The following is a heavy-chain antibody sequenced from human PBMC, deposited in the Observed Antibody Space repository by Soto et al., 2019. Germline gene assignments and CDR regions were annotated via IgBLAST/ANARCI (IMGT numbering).Heavy chain of an antibody. CDR2: IYTGGST. Sequence: GGSLRLSWAASGFTFSSYWMHWVRQAPGKGLEWVSLIYTGGSTYYADSVKGRFTISRDNSKNTLYLQMNSLRAEDTAVYYCARAGSYWYLDYWGQGILVTVSS. D-gene: IGHD1-26*01. J-gene: IGHJ4*02. CDR1: GFTFSSYW. V-gene: IGHV3-53*01. CDR3: ARAGSYWYLDY.